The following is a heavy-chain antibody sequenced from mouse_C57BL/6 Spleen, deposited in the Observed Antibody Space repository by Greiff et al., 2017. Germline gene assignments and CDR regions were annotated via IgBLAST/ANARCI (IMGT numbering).Heavy chain of an antibody. D-gene: IGHD1-1*01. CDR3: ARSGVVARYFDV. V-gene: IGHV1-80*01. Sequence: VQLQESGAELVKPGASVKISCKASGYAFSSYWMNWVKQRPGKGLEWIGQIYPGDGDTNYNGKFKGKATLTADKSSSTAYMQLSSLTSEDSAVYFCARSGVVARYFDVWGTGTTVTVSS. CDR2: IYPGDGDT. J-gene: IGHJ1*03. CDR1: GYAFSSYW.